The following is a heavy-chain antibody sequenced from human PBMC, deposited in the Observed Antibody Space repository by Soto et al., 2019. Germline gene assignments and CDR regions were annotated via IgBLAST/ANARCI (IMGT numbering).Heavy chain of an antibody. Sequence: QVHLVESGGGVVQPGTSLRVSCVGSGFTFRSYVIHWVRQAPGKGLEWVALTSYDGSDKYYGDSVRGRFTISRDNSRNTVDLQMHSLRLEDTALYYCARWGTTGGLDVWGQGTLVSVSS. J-gene: IGHJ1*01. CDR2: TSYDGSDK. CDR1: GFTFRSYV. CDR3: ARWGTTGGLDV. D-gene: IGHD3-16*01. V-gene: IGHV3-30*19.